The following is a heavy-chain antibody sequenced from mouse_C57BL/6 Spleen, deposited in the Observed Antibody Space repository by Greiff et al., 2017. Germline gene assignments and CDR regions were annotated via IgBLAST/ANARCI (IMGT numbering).Heavy chain of an antibody. CDR3: ARDLTTYAMDY. V-gene: IGHV1-82*01. D-gene: IGHD4-1*01. CDR1: GYAFSSSW. J-gene: IGHJ4*01. CDR2: IYPGDGDT. Sequence: VQRVESGPELVKPGASVKISCKASGYAFSSSWMNWVKQRPGKGLEWIGRIYPGDGDTNYNGKFKGKATLTADKSSSTAYMQLSSLTSEDSAVYFCARDLTTYAMDYWGQGTSVTVSS.